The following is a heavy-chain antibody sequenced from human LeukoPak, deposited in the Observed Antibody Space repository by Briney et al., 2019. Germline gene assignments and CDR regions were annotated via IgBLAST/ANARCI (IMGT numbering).Heavy chain of an antibody. CDR1: GFTFSSYA. CDR3: ARYDFPRTFDY. Sequence: GGSLRLTCAASGFTFSSYAMSWVRQAPGKGLEWVSAISGSGGSTYYADSVKGRFTISRDNSKNTLYLQMNSLRAEDTAVYYCARYDFPRTFDYWGQGTLVTVSS. D-gene: IGHD5-12*01. V-gene: IGHV3-23*01. J-gene: IGHJ4*02. CDR2: ISGSGGST.